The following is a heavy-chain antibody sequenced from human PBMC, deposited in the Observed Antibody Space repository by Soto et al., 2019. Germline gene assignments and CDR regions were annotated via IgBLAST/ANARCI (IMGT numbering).Heavy chain of an antibody. Sequence: EVPLVESGGGLMRPGGSLRLSCTASGFTFDNYDVHWVRQRAGKGLEWVAAIGTTGHPYYPGSGKGRFTISRENVKNSLFLQVNDLKAGDTAVYYCVRGSSGWYADLDYWGHGTLVTVSA. V-gene: IGHV3-13*05. CDR3: VRGSSGWYADLDY. CDR2: IGTTGHP. CDR1: GFTFDNYD. J-gene: IGHJ4*01. D-gene: IGHD6-19*01.